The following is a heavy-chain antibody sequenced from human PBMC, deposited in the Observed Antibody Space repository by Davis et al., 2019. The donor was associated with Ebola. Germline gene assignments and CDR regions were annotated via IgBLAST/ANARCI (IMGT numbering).Heavy chain of an antibody. Sequence: SETLSLTCTVSGGSISSYYWSWIRQPPGKGLEWIGYIYYSGSTNYNPSLKSRVTISVDTSKNQFSLKLSSVTAADTAVYYCASRQWLGVIDYWGQGTLVTVSS. CDR3: ASRQWLGVIDY. V-gene: IGHV4-59*08. D-gene: IGHD6-19*01. J-gene: IGHJ4*02. CDR1: GGSISSYY. CDR2: IYYSGST.